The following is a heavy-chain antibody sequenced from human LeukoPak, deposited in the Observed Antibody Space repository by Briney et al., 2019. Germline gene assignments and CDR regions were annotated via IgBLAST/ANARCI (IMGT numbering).Heavy chain of an antibody. CDR2: IYPGDSET. D-gene: IGHD1-26*01. J-gene: IGHJ4*02. Sequence: NPGESLKISCKCSGYTFTNFWIAWVRQMPGKGLEWMGTIYPGDSETRYSPSFQGQVNISADKSIYTAYLQWSSLKASDTAMYYCATLLKWALLPYYFDYWGQGTLVTVSS. CDR3: ATLLKWALLPYYFDY. CDR1: GYTFTNFW. V-gene: IGHV5-51*01.